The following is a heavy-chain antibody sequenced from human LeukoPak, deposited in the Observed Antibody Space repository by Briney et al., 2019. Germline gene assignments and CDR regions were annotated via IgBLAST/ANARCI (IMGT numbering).Heavy chain of an antibody. Sequence: GESLQISCKGSGYSFTSYWIGWVRQMPGKGLEWMGIIYPGDSDTRYSPSFQGQVTIPADKSISTAYLQWSSLKASDTAMYYCARRGSIAVAGTEDAFDIWGQGTMVTVSS. CDR2: IYPGDSDT. D-gene: IGHD6-19*01. CDR3: ARRGSIAVAGTEDAFDI. CDR1: GYSFTSYW. J-gene: IGHJ3*02. V-gene: IGHV5-51*01.